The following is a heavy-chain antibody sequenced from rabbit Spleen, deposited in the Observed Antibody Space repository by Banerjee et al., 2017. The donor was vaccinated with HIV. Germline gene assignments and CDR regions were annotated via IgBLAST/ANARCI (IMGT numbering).Heavy chain of an antibody. V-gene: IGHV1S7*01. CDR1: GFDFSSYS. CDR3: VREAGYAGYGDGNL. J-gene: IGHJ4*01. D-gene: IGHD7-1*01. Sequence: QLEETGGGLVQPGGSLTLSCKTSGFDFSSYSMSWVRQAPGKGLEWIGAIYTGRGGTDYANWVNGRFTLSRENTQNTLYLQLNSLTVADTATYFCVREAGYAGYGDGNLWGPGTLVTVS. CDR2: IYTGRGGT.